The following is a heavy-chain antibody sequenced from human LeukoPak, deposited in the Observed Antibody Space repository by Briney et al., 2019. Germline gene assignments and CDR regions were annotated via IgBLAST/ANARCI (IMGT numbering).Heavy chain of an antibody. CDR2: IYTSGST. CDR1: GGSISSYY. CDR3: ARSVAGWGGDYFDY. V-gene: IGHV4-4*07. J-gene: IGHJ4*02. D-gene: IGHD6-19*01. Sequence: PSETLSLTCTVSGGSISSYYWSWIRQPAGKGLEWIGRIYTSGSTNYNPSLKRPVTMSVDTTKNQFSLKLSSVTAADTAVYYCARSVAGWGGDYFDYWGQGTLVTVSS.